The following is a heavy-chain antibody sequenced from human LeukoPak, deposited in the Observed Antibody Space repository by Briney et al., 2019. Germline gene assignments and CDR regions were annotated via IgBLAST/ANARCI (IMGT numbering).Heavy chain of an antibody. J-gene: IGHJ4*02. CDR1: GFTFSTYS. V-gene: IGHV3-21*01. CDR3: ASADTGYYFDY. Sequence: PGGSLRLSCVASGFTFSTYSMNWVRQAPGKGLEWVSSIVSTSNYMYYEDSVKGRFSISRDNAKNLLYLQMNSLRAEDTALYYCASADTGYYFDYWGQGTLVTVSS. CDR2: IVSTSNYM. D-gene: IGHD5-18*01.